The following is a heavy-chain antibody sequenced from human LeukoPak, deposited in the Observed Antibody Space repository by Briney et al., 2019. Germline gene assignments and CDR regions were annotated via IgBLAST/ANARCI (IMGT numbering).Heavy chain of an antibody. CDR2: INPNSGGT. V-gene: IGHV1-2*02. Sequence: ASVKVSCKASGYTLTGYYMHWVRQAPGQGLEWMGWINPNSGGTNYAQKFQGRVTMTRDTSISTAYMELSRLRSDDTAVYYCARDSTGYDSSGYYYVSFDYWGQGTLVTVSS. J-gene: IGHJ4*02. D-gene: IGHD3-22*01. CDR3: ARDSTGYDSSGYYYVSFDY. CDR1: GYTLTGYY.